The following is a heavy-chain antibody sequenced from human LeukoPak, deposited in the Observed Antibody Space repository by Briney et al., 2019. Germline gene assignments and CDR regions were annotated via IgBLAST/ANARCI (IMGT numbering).Heavy chain of an antibody. V-gene: IGHV3-23*01. D-gene: IGHD3-10*01. Sequence: PGGSLSLSCAASAFTFSCYAKAGVRDAPGRGVEGVSTLSGTGGSTYYAHSVRGRFTISRANSKNTLYLQMNSLKAGDTAVYYCGSGEWPNNYWGRGNLVTVSS. CDR2: LSGTGGST. CDR3: GSGEWPNNY. J-gene: IGHJ4*02. CDR1: AFTFSCYA.